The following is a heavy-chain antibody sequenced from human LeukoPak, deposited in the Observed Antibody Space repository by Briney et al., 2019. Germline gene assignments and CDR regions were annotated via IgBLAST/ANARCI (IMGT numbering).Heavy chain of an antibody. J-gene: IGHJ4*02. D-gene: IGHD6-19*01. Sequence: GASVKVSCKASGYTFTSYAMHWVRQAPGQRLEWMGWINAGNGNTKYSQKFQGRVTMTTDTSTSTAYMELRSLRSDDTAVYYCARDGPKGSGFPDWGQGTLVTVSS. CDR3: ARDGPKGSGFPD. CDR2: INAGNGNT. V-gene: IGHV1-3*01. CDR1: GYTFTSYA.